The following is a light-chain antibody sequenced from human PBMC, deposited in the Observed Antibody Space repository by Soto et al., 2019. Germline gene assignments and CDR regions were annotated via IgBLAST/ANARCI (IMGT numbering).Light chain of an antibody. CDR1: QSIDRA. CDR3: QQYDSYPRT. J-gene: IGKJ1*01. Sequence: IQMTQSPSSLSASVGDRVTITCRASQSIDRALNWYQHKAGKAPKLLIYGASNLDSGVPSRFSGSGSGTDFTITISSLQPEDFATYYCQQYDSYPRTFGQGTKVEIK. CDR2: GAS. V-gene: IGKV1-13*02.